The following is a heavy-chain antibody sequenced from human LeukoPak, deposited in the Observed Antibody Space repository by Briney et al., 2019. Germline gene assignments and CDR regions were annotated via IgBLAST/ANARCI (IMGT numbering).Heavy chain of an antibody. CDR1: GYTLTELS. J-gene: IGHJ5*02. CDR3: ATANCSSTSCWVDP. CDR2: FDPEDGET. D-gene: IGHD2-2*01. V-gene: IGHV1-24*01. Sequence: ASVKVSCKVSGYTLTELSMHWVRQAPGKGLEWMGGFDPEDGETIYAQKFQGRVTMTEDTSTGTAYMELSSLRSEDTAVYYCATANCSSTSCWVDPWGQGTLVTVSS.